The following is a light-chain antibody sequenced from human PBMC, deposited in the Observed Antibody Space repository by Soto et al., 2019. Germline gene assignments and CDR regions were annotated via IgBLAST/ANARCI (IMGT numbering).Light chain of an antibody. J-gene: IGKJ2*01. CDR3: QQHDYRPYT. CDR2: EAS. V-gene: IGKV1-33*01. Sequence: DIQMTQSPSSLSASVGDRVTITCQASQDITKFLNWYQQKPGKAPKLLIYEASTLEGGVPSRFSGSVSGTDFTLTISSLRPEDFATYYCQQHDYRPYTFGQGTKVELE. CDR1: QDITKF.